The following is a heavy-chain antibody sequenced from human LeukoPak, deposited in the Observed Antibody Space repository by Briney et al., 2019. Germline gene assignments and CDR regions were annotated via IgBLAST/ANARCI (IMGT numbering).Heavy chain of an antibody. Sequence: GRSLRLSCAASGFTVSSNYMSWVRQAPGKGLESVSVIYSGGSTYYADSVKGRFTISRDNSKNTLYLQMNSLRAEDTAVYYCAREAGIAVAGYYYYYGMDVWGQGTTVTVSS. J-gene: IGHJ6*02. D-gene: IGHD6-19*01. CDR1: GFTVSSNY. CDR2: IYSGGST. V-gene: IGHV3-66*01. CDR3: AREAGIAVAGYYYYYGMDV.